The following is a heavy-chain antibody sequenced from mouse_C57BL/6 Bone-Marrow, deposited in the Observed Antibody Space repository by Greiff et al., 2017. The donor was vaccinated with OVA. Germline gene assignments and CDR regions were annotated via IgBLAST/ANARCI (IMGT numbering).Heavy chain of an antibody. CDR3: ARGKILYYYGSSSLFDY. V-gene: IGHV1-50*01. D-gene: IGHD1-1*01. Sequence: QVHVKQPGAELVKPGASVKLSCKASGYTFTSYWMQWVKQRPGQGLEWIGEIDPSDSYTNYNQKFKGKATLTVDTSSSTAYMQLSSLTSEDSAVYYCARGKILYYYGSSSLFDYWGQGTTLTVSS. CDR1: GYTFTSYW. CDR2: IDPSDSYT. J-gene: IGHJ2*01.